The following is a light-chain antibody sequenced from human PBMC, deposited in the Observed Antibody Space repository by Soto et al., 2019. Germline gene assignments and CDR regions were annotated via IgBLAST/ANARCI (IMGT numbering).Light chain of an antibody. CDR2: GNS. Sequence: QSVLTQPPSVSGAPGQRVTISCTGSSSNIGAGYDVHWYQQLPGTAPKLLIYGNSNRPSGVPDRFSGSKSGTSASLAITGLQAEDEADYYCQSTDSRLSGWNVFGPGTKVPVL. CDR1: SSNIGAGYD. J-gene: IGLJ1*01. V-gene: IGLV1-40*01. CDR3: QSTDSRLSGWNV.